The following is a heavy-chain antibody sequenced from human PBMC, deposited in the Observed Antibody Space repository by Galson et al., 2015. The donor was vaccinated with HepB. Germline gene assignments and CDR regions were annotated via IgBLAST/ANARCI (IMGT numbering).Heavy chain of an antibody. CDR1: GFTFSSHW. J-gene: IGHJ4*02. Sequence: SLRLSCAASGFTFSSHWMHWVRQTPEKGLVWVSRINNDGSSTTYADSVKGRFTISRDNAKNTLYLQMNSLSAEDSAVYYCARSRVERAVAGTFDYWGQGTLVTVSS. CDR3: ARSRVERAVAGTFDY. D-gene: IGHD6-19*01. V-gene: IGHV3-74*01. CDR2: INNDGSST.